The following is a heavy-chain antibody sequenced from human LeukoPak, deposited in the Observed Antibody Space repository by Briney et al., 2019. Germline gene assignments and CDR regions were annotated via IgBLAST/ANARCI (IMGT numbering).Heavy chain of an antibody. CDR1: GFTFSSYE. J-gene: IGHJ4*02. Sequence: GGSLRLSCAASGFTFSSYEMNWVRQAPGKGLEWVSYISSSGSTIYYADAVKGRFTISRDNAKNSLYLQMDSLRAEDTAVYYCARSGSHFDYWGQGTLVTVSS. CDR2: ISSSGSTI. V-gene: IGHV3-48*03. D-gene: IGHD1-26*01. CDR3: ARSGSHFDY.